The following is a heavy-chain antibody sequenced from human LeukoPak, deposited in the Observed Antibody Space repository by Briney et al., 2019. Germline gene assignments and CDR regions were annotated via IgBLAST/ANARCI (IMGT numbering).Heavy chain of an antibody. D-gene: IGHD7-27*01. V-gene: IGHV4-4*07. Sequence: SETLSLTCTVSGCYISSSYCSWIRQSAGKGLEWIGRLYTSGSTSYNPSLKSRVTISVDTSKNQFSLTLSSVTAADTAVYYCAKTLGVRAFDIWGQGTMVTVSS. CDR3: AKTLGVRAFDI. CDR2: LYTSGST. CDR1: GCYISSSY. J-gene: IGHJ3*02.